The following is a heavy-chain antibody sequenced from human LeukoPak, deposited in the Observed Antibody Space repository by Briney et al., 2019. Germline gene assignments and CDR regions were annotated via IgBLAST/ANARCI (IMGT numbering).Heavy chain of an antibody. CDR2: IWYDGSKK. Sequence: PGGSLRLSCAASGFTFSSYGIHWVRQAPGKGLEWVAVIWYDGSKKYYADSVKGRFTISRDDSKNTLYLQMNSLRAEDTAVYYCAKDPRMRIAARGGTGYWGQGTLVTVSS. CDR3: AKDPRMRIAARGGTGY. J-gene: IGHJ4*02. CDR1: GFTFSSYG. D-gene: IGHD6-6*01. V-gene: IGHV3-30*02.